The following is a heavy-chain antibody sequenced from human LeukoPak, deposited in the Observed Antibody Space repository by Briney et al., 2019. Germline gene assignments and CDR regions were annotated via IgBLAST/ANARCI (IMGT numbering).Heavy chain of an antibody. D-gene: IGHD3-22*01. Sequence: PGGSLRLSCAASEFDFSTHAMTWVRQAPGKGLEWVSAISISGTKTYYADSVKGRFTISRDNSKNTLYLQMYSLRAEDTAVYYCARDLRLYYYDSSGLDYWGQGTLVTVSS. V-gene: IGHV3-23*01. CDR3: ARDLRLYYYDSSGLDY. CDR2: ISISGTKT. J-gene: IGHJ4*02. CDR1: EFDFSTHA.